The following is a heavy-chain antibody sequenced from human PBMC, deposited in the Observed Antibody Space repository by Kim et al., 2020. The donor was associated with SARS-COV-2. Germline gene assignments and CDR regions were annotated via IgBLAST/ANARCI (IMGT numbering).Heavy chain of an antibody. D-gene: IGHD3-16*02. V-gene: IGHV1-69*10. CDR1: GGTFSSYA. CDR3: ATLHGSYQHYYFDY. CDR2: IIPILGIA. Sequence: SVKVSCKASGGTFSSYAISWVRQAPGQGLEWMGRIIPILGIANYAQKFQGRVTITADKSTSTDYMELSSLRSEDTAVYYCATLHGSYQHYYFDYWGQGTLVTVSS. J-gene: IGHJ4*02.